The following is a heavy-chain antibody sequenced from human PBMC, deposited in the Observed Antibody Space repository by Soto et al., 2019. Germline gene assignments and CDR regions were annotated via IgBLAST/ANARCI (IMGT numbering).Heavy chain of an antibody. CDR3: ARGMLDYCGGDCYSIDY. J-gene: IGHJ4*02. V-gene: IGHV3-23*01. Sequence: PGGSLRLSCAASGFTFSSYAMSWVRQAPGKXLEWVSAISSGGGTTDYADSVKGRFTISRDNSKNTLYLQMSSLRAEDTAVYYCARGMLDYCGGDCYSIDYWGQGALVTVSS. CDR1: GFTFSSYA. D-gene: IGHD2-21*02. CDR2: ISSGGGTT.